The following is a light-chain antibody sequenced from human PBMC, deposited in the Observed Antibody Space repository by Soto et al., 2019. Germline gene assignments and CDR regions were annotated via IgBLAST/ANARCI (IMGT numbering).Light chain of an antibody. V-gene: IGLV1-44*01. J-gene: IGLJ2*01. CDR2: SDD. Sequence: QSVLTQPPSASGTPGQRVTISCSGCNSNIGGNTVNWYQQLPGTAPKLLIYSDDQRPSGVPDRFSGSKSGTSGSLAISGLQTEDEADYYCAAWDDSLNGVVFGGGTKLTVL. CDR3: AAWDDSLNGVV. CDR1: NSNIGGNT.